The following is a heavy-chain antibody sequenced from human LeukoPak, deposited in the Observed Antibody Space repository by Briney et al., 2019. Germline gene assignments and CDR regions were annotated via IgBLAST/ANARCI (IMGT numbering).Heavy chain of an antibody. CDR3: AKGDSSGYYSTFDY. CDR2: ISWNSGSI. Sequence: GGSLRLSCAASGFTFDDYAMHWVRQAPGKGLEWVSGISWNSGSIGYADSVKGRFTISRDNAKNSLYLRMNSLRAEDMALYYCAKGDSSGYYSTFDYWGQGTLVTVSS. D-gene: IGHD3-22*01. V-gene: IGHV3-9*03. CDR1: GFTFDDYA. J-gene: IGHJ4*02.